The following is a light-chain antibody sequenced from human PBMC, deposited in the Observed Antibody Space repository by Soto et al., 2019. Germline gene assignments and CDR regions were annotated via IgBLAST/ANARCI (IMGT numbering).Light chain of an antibody. CDR2: KAS. Sequence: DIQMTQSPSTLSASVGDRVTITCRASQSISSWLTWYQQKAGQAPKRLIYKASIVESGVPSRFSGSGSGTDFTRTISSLQPDDSATYYCLLYSYFATCGQGPRVEVK. CDR1: QSISSW. CDR3: LLYSYFAT. V-gene: IGKV1-5*03. J-gene: IGKJ1*01.